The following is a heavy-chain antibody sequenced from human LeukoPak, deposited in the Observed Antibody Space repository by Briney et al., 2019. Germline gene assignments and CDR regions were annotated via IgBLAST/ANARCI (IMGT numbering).Heavy chain of an antibody. CDR3: ATLASGYSSPFDY. CDR2: ITYDGGKE. J-gene: IGHJ4*02. D-gene: IGHD6-13*01. CDR1: GFTFSSYA. Sequence: GGSLRLSCAASGFTFSSYAMHWVRQAPGKGLEWVAVITYDGGKEYYADSVKGRFTISRDNSKSTLYLQMNSLRAEDTAVYYCATLASGYSSPFDYWGQGTLVTVSS. V-gene: IGHV3-30-3*01.